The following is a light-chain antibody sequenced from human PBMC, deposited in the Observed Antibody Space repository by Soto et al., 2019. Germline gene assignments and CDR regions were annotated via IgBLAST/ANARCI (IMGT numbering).Light chain of an antibody. CDR1: SSNLGAGYD. Sequence: QSVLTQPPSVSGAPGQRVTISCTGNSSNLGAGYDVHWYQQLPGTAPKLLIYGNRNRPSGVPERFSGSKSGTSASLAITGLQAEDEADYYCSSYTSSSTPNYVFGTGTKLTVL. CDR3: SSYTSSSTPNYV. V-gene: IGLV1-40*01. J-gene: IGLJ1*01. CDR2: GNR.